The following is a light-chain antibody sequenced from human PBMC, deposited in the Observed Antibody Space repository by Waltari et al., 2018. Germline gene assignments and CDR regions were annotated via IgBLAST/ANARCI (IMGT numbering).Light chain of an antibody. CDR1: SGSVSSNYY. J-gene: IGLJ3*02. V-gene: IGLV8-61*01. Sequence: QTVVTQEPSFSVSPGGTVPLTCGLTSGSVSSNYYPSWYHQTPGQAPRTLIYNTNIRSSGVPVRFSGSILGNKAALTITGAQADDESDYYCVVYMGSDIWVFGGGTKLTVL. CDR3: VVYMGSDIWV. CDR2: NTN.